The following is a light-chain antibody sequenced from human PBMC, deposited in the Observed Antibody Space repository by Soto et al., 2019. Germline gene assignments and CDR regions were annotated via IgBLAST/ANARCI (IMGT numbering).Light chain of an antibody. CDR1: QSLLHSNGYNY. CDR3: MQALQTPPYT. CDR2: LGS. V-gene: IGKV2-28*01. J-gene: IGKJ2*01. Sequence: DIVLTQSPLSLPVTPGEPASISCRSSQSLLHSNGYNYMSWYLQKPGQSPQLLIYLGSNRASGVLDRLGGRESGTDFTLKNSRVEAKDVGTYYCMQALQTPPYTFGQGSKLEIK.